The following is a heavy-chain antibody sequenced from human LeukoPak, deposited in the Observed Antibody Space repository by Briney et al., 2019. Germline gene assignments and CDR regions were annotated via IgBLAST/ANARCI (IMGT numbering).Heavy chain of an antibody. CDR1: GGSVSSGGFY. J-gene: IGHJ4*02. CDR2: IYYSGST. D-gene: IGHD3-10*01. V-gene: IGHV4-61*08. CDR3: ARHSIYGSGRDRYFDY. Sequence: SETLSLTCTVSGGSVSSGGFYWTWIRQPPGKGLEWIGYIYYSGSTNYNPSLKSRVTISVDTSKNQFSLKLSSVTAADTAVYYCARHSIYGSGRDRYFDYWGQGTLVTVSS.